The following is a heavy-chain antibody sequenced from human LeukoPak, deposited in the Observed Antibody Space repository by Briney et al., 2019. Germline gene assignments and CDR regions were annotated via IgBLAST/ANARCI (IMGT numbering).Heavy chain of an antibody. CDR2: ISGSGGST. V-gene: IGHV3-23*01. Sequence: AGGSLRLSCAASRFTFSNYGMSRVRQAPGKGLEWVSGISGSGGSTFYADSVKGRFTISRDNSKNTLYLQMNSLRAEDTAVYYCAKDQVYYFDSSGYYDDYWGQGTLVTVSS. D-gene: IGHD3-22*01. CDR3: AKDQVYYFDSSGYYDDY. CDR1: RFTFSNYG. J-gene: IGHJ4*02.